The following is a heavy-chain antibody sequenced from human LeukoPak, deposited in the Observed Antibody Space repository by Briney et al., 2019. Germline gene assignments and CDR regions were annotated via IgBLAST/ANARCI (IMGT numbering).Heavy chain of an antibody. CDR1: TDSPNTYY. CDR2: IYHSGST. Sequence: PPETLSPTSSVSTDSPNTYYSGCIWQSPGKGLEWIGHIYHSGSTDYNPSFKSRVTISIDMSKKEFSLKLTSVTVADTAMYYCARLRRELVTPYFDHWGQGTLVIVSS. CDR3: ARLRRELVTPYFDH. J-gene: IGHJ4*02. V-gene: IGHV4-59*01. D-gene: IGHD1-26*01.